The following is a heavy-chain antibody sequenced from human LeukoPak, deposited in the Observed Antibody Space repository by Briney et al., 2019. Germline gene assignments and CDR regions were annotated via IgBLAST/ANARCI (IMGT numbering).Heavy chain of an antibody. CDR2: INQDGTEK. CDR3: ARAIELGAFDI. CDR1: GFTFTTYW. D-gene: IGHD1-26*01. V-gene: IGHV3-7*01. J-gene: IGHJ3*02. Sequence: GESLRLSCAASGFTFTTYWMSWVRQFPGKGLQWVANINQDGTEKYYVDSVKGRFTISRDNAKNSLYLQMNSLRVEDTAVYYCARAIELGAFDIWGQGTMVTVSP.